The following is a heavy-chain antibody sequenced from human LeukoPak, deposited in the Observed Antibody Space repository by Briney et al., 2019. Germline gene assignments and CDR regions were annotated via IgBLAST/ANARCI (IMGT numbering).Heavy chain of an antibody. J-gene: IGHJ2*01. CDR2: ISAYNGNT. Sequence: ASVKVSCKASGYTFTSYGISWVRQAPGQGLEWMGWISAYNGNTNYAQKLQRRVTMTTDTSTSTAYMELRSLRSDDTAVYYCARDRVDIVATILWDYGDYPFDLWGRGTLVTVSS. CDR3: ARDRVDIVATILWDYGDYPFDL. V-gene: IGHV1-18*01. D-gene: IGHD5-12*01. CDR1: GYTFTSYG.